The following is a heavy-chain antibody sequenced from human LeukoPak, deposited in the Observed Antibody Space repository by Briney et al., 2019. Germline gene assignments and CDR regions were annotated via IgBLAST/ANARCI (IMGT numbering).Heavy chain of an antibody. D-gene: IGHD6-13*01. Sequence: GGSLRLSCAASGFPFNTYWMTWVRLAPGRGLEWVANIKEDGSEKFYVDSVKGRFTISRDNAKNALFLQMNSLRAEDTALYYCARVGRAIAAAGFGAFDIWGQGTMVTVSS. CDR3: ARVGRAIAAAGFGAFDI. CDR2: IKEDGSEK. CDR1: GFPFNTYW. J-gene: IGHJ3*02. V-gene: IGHV3-7*03.